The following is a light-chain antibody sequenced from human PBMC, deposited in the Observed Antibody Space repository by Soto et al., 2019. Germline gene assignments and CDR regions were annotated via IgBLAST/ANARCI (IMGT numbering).Light chain of an antibody. J-gene: IGKJ1*01. CDR1: QNINNY. CDR2: DAS. Sequence: DIQMTQSPSSLSASVGDRVTITCQASQNINNYLNWYQQKPGKAPKLLIYDASSLESGVPSRFSGSGSGTEFTLSISSLQPDDFATYYCQQYNSYSPRTFGQGTKVDIK. CDR3: QQYNSYSPRT. V-gene: IGKV1-5*01.